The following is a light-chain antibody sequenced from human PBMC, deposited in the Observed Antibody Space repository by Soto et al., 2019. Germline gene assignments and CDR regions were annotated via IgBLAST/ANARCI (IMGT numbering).Light chain of an antibody. CDR3: QQSFSTLLIT. CDR1: QHINTY. Sequence: DIQMTQSPSSLSASLGDGVTITCRASQHINTYLNWYQQKPGKAPKLLISAASNLQSGVPSRFSGSGSVTDFTLTISSLQPEDFATYYCQQSFSTLLITFGQGTRLEIK. CDR2: AAS. J-gene: IGKJ5*01. V-gene: IGKV1-39*01.